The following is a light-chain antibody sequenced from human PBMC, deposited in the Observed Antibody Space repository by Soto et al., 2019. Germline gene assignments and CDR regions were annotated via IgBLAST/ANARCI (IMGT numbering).Light chain of an antibody. CDR2: GAS. CDR1: QSVNTY. CDR3: QQRSTIT. Sequence: EIVLTQSPATLSFSPGERATLSCRASQSVNTYLAWFQQKPGQAPRLLIYGASNRATGIPARFSGSGSGTDFTLTISSLEPEDFAVYYCQQRSTITFGQGTRLEI. V-gene: IGKV3-11*01. J-gene: IGKJ5*01.